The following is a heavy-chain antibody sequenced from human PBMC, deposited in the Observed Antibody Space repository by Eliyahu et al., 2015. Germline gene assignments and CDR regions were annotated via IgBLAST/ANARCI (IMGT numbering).Heavy chain of an antibody. CDR2: IYWDDDK. D-gene: IGHD2-2*01. J-gene: IGHJ5*02. CDR3: ANLLPGCSSTSCPLGSWFDP. V-gene: IGHV2-5*02. CDR1: GFSLSTSGVG. Sequence: QITLKESGPTLVKPTQTLTLTCTFSGFSLSTSGVGVGWIRQPPGKALEWLALIYWDDDKRYSPSLKSRLTITKDTSKNQVVLTMTNMDPVDTATYYCANLLPGCSSTSCPLGSWFDPWGQGTLVTVSS.